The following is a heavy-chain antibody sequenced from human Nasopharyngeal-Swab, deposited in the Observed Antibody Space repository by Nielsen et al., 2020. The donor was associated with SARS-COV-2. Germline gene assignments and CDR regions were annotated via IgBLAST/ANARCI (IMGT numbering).Heavy chain of an antibody. V-gene: IGHV3-23*01. CDR1: GFTFSSYA. Sequence: GESLKISCAASGFTFSSYAMSWVRQAPGKVLEWVSGISLSGGGTYYADSVKGRFTISRDNSKDTLNLQMHSLRAEDTAVYYCAKGRTYCSGTSCFSFDSWGQGTMVTVSS. CDR2: ISLSGGGT. D-gene: IGHD2-2*01. CDR3: AKGRTYCSGTSCFSFDS. J-gene: IGHJ4*02.